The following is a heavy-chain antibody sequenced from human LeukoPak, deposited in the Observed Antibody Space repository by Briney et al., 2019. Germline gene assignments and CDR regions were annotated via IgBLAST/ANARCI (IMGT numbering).Heavy chain of an antibody. J-gene: IGHJ4*02. CDR3: AAGIDSSGYYSREAYYFDY. CDR1: GGTFSSYA. D-gene: IGHD3-22*01. Sequence: SVKVSCKASGGTFSSYAFNWVRQAPGQGLEWVGRIIPLLGVTNHAQKLQGRVTVTADPATNTAYMELSSLIPDDTAVYYCAAGIDSSGYYSREAYYFDYWGQGTLVTVSS. CDR2: IIPLLGVT. V-gene: IGHV1-69*04.